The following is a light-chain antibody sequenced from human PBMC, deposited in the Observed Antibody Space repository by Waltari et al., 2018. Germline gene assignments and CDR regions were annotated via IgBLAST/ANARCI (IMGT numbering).Light chain of an antibody. CDR2: RNK. CDR1: SSNIGSNY. CDR3: AAWDDSLLNWV. Sequence: QSVLTQPPSASGTPGQRVTISCSGSSSNIGSNYVYWYHQLPGTAPKLLLSRNKPRPSGVPGRLLGSKFGTSASLAIGGLRSEDEADYYCAAWDDSLLNWVFGGGTKLTVL. V-gene: IGLV1-47*01. J-gene: IGLJ3*02.